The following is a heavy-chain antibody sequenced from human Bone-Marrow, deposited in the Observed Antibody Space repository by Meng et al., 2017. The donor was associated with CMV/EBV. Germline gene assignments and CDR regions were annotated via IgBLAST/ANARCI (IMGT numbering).Heavy chain of an antibody. CDR3: ARGPSGNWNPYFDY. V-gene: IGHV1-69*05. CDR1: GGTFSSYA. J-gene: IGHJ4*02. Sequence: SVKVSCKASGGTFSSYAISWVRQAPGQGLEWMGGIITIFGTANYAQKFQGRVTITTDESTSTAYMELSSLRSEDTAVYYCARGPSGNWNPYFDYWGQGTLVTVSS. D-gene: IGHD1-1*01. CDR2: IITIFGTA.